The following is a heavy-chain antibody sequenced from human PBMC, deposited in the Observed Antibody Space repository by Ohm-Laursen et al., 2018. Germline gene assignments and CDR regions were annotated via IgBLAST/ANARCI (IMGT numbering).Heavy chain of an antibody. CDR3: ARRASSGSYDY. CDR1: GYTFTSYG. Sequence: SVKVSCKASGYTFTSYGISWVRQAPGQGLEWMGWISAYNGNTNYAQKLQGRVTMTEDTSTDTAYMELSSLRSEDTAVYYCARRASSGSYDYWGQGTLVTVSS. CDR2: ISAYNGNT. V-gene: IGHV1-18*01. D-gene: IGHD1-26*01. J-gene: IGHJ4*02.